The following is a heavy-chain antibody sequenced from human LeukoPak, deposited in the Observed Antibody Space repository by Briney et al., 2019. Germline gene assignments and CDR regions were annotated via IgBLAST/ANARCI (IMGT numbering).Heavy chain of an antibody. D-gene: IGHD2-2*01. Sequence: GGSLRLSCAASGFTFNNYGMYWVRQAPGKGLEWVAFIRFDGSDKYYADSVKGRFTISRDISKNTVYLQVNSLRAEDTAVYYCAKDWGRYCSSISCYYFDCWGQGTLVTVSS. V-gene: IGHV3-30*02. CDR2: IRFDGSDK. J-gene: IGHJ4*02. CDR1: GFTFNNYG. CDR3: AKDWGRYCSSISCYYFDC.